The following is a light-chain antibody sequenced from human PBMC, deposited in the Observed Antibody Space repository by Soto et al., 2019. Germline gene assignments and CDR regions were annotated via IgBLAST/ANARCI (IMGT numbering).Light chain of an antibody. Sequence: VVTQEPSLTVSPGGTVTLTCASSTGAVTSGYFPNWFQQKPGQAPRPLIYSTSNKHSWTPARFSGSLLGGKAALTLSGVQPEDEADYYCLLYYGGAQPWVFGTGTKVIVL. CDR2: STS. CDR3: LLYYGGAQPWV. V-gene: IGLV7-43*01. CDR1: TGAVTSGYF. J-gene: IGLJ3*02.